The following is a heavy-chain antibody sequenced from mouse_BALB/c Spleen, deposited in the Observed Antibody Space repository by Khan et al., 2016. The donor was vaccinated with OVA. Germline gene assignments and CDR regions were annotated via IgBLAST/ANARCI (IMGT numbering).Heavy chain of an antibody. V-gene: IGHV5-9*03. Sequence: EVELVESGGGLVKPGGSLKLSCAASGFTFSSYTMSWVRQTPEKRLEWVATISSGGDNTYYPDSVKGRFTISRDNAKNNLYLQMSSLRSEDTAWYYCARSNYGTFAYWGQGTLVTVSA. CDR2: ISSGGDNT. CDR1: GFTFSSYT. J-gene: IGHJ3*01. CDR3: ARSNYGTFAY. D-gene: IGHD2-1*01.